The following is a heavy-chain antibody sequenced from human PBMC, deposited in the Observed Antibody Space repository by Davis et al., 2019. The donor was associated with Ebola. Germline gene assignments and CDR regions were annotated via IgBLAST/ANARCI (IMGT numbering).Heavy chain of an antibody. CDR2: INPSGGST. J-gene: IGHJ6*04. V-gene: IGHV1-46*01. CDR1: AYTFMTYY. Sequence: ASVKVSCNASAYTFMTYYIHWVRQAPGQGLEWMGIINPSGGSTTYAQKFQGRVTMTRDTSTSTVYMELGSLRSEDTPVYYCARETGDGGGMDVWGKGTTVTVSS. CDR3: ARETGDGGGMDV. D-gene: IGHD7-27*01.